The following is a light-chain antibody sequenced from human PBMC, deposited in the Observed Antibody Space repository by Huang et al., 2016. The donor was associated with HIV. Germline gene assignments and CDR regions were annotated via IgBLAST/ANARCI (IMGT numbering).Light chain of an antibody. CDR3: QQYNNRYT. CDR1: PSISSN. CDR2: GAS. V-gene: IGKV3-15*01. J-gene: IGKJ2*01. Sequence: IVMTQSPATLSVSPGERATLSCRASPSISSNLAWYQQKPCQAPRLLIYGASTRATGIPARFSGSGSGTEFTLTISSLQSEDFAVYYCQQYNNRYTFGQGTKLEIK.